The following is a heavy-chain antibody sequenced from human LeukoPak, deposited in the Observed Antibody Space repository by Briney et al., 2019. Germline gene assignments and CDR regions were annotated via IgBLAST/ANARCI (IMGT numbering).Heavy chain of an antibody. D-gene: IGHD3-22*01. CDR2: IKQDGSEK. Sequence: GGSLRLSCAASGFTFSSYWMSWVRQAPGKGLEWVANIKQDGSEKYYVDSVKGRFTISGGNAKNSLYLQMNSLRAEDTAVYYCARATYYYDSSDYYPLGYWGQGTLVTVSS. CDR3: ARATYYYDSSDYYPLGY. J-gene: IGHJ4*02. CDR1: GFTFSSYW. V-gene: IGHV3-7*01.